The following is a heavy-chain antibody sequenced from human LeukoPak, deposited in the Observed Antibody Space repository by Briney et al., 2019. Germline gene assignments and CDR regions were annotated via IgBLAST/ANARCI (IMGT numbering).Heavy chain of an antibody. CDR1: TFTFSSYW. CDR3: ARDSRTRDFYDY. CDR2: IKQDGSEK. V-gene: IGHV3-7*01. Sequence: PGGSPRLSSAASTFTFSSYWMSWVRQDPAKGVQGVVNIKQDGSEKYYVDSVTSRFTISRDNAKNSLYLEMNSRRAEDTAVYYCARDSRTRDFYDYWGQGTLVTVSS. J-gene: IGHJ4*02.